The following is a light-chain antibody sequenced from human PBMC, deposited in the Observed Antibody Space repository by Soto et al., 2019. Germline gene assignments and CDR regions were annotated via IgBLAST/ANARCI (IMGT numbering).Light chain of an antibody. Sequence: QSVLTQPASVSGSPGQSITISCTGTSSDVGGYNYVSWYQHHPGKAPKLMIYDVSNRPSGVSNRCSGSKSGNTASLTISGLQPEDEADYYCCSYTTSNTRQIVFGTGTKVTVL. CDR3: CSYTTSNTRQIV. CDR1: SSDVGGYNY. CDR2: DVS. J-gene: IGLJ1*01. V-gene: IGLV2-14*03.